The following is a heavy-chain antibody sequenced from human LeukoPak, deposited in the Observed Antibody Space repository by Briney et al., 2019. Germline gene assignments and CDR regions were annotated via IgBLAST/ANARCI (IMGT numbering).Heavy chain of an antibody. CDR2: ISSSSSYI. Sequence: PGGSLRLSCAASGFTFSSYSMNWVRQAPGKGLEWVSSISSSSSYIYYADSVKGRFTISRDNAKNSLYLQMNSLRAEDTAAYYCARGDWNYLWAFDIWGQGTMVTVSS. D-gene: IGHD1-7*01. J-gene: IGHJ3*02. CDR3: ARGDWNYLWAFDI. V-gene: IGHV3-21*01. CDR1: GFTFSSYS.